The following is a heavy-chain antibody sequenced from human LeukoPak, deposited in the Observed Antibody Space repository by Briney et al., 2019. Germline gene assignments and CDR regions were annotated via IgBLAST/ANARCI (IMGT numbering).Heavy chain of an antibody. CDR1: GGSISSYY. CDR3: ATGALRSFDP. J-gene: IGHJ5*02. CDR2: ISYSGST. Sequence: SETLSPTCTVSGGSISSYYWSWMRQPPGKGLEWIGYISYSGSTNYNPSLRSRVIISVDTSKNQFSLNLSSVTAADTAVYYCATGALRSFDPWGQGTLVTVSS. V-gene: IGHV4-59*01.